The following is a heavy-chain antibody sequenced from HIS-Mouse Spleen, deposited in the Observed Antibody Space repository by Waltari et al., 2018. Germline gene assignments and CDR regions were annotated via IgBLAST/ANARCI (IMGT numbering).Heavy chain of an antibody. J-gene: IGHJ4*02. V-gene: IGHV6-1*01. D-gene: IGHD6-19*01. CDR1: RVSGSRNILH. Sequence: QVQLQESGPGMAKPWQPLPPTCAISRVSGSRNILHWNWIRPSPSRGLEWLGRTYYRSKWYNHYAVSFKSRITINPDTSKNQFSLQLNSVTPEDTAVYYCARWAVSSGWYFDYWGQGTLVTVSS. CDR3: ARWAVSSGWYFDY. CDR2: TYYRSKWYN.